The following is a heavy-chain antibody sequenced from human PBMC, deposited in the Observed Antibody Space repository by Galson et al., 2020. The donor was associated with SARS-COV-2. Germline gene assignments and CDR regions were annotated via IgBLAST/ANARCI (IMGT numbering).Heavy chain of an antibody. CDR2: IYYSGST. V-gene: IGHV4-59*08. D-gene: IGHD5-12*01. CDR1: GGSISSYY. Sequence: SETLSLTCTVSGGSISSYYWSWIRQPPGKGLEWIGYIYYSGSTNYNPSLKSRVTISVDTYKNQLSLKLSSVTAADTAVYYCARLGYGIVATINAFDIWGQGTMVTVSS. J-gene: IGHJ3*02. CDR3: ARLGYGIVATINAFDI.